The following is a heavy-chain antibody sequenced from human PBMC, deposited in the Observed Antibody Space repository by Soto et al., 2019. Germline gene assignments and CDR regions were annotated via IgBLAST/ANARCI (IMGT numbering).Heavy chain of an antibody. V-gene: IGHV1-2*04. CDR1: GYTFTGYY. CDR3: AREGAAGSTTYGMDV. CDR2: INPNSGGT. J-gene: IGHJ6*02. Sequence: QVQLVQSGAEVKKPGASVKVSCKASGYTFTGYYMHWVRQAPGQGLEWMGWINPNSGGTNYAQKFQGWVTMTRETSISTAYMELSRLRSDDTAVYYCAREGAAGSTTYGMDVWGQGTTVTVSS. D-gene: IGHD6-13*01.